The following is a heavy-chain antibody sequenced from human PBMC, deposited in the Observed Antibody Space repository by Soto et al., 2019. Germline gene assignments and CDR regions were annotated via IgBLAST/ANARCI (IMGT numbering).Heavy chain of an antibody. CDR2: IIPIFGTA. J-gene: IGHJ2*01. CDR1: GGTFSSYT. D-gene: IGHD5-12*01. V-gene: IGHV1-69*12. Sequence: QVQLVQSGAEVKKPGSSVTVSCTASGGTFSSYTISWVRQAPGQGLEWMGGIIPIFGTANYAQKFQGRVTITAEESTSTAYMELSSLRSEDTAVYYCARGNHRWLQLWYFDLWGRGTLVTVSS. CDR3: ARGNHRWLQLWYFDL.